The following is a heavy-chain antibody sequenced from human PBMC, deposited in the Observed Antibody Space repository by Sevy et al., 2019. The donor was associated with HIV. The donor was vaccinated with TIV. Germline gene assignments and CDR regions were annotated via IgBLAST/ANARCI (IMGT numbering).Heavy chain of an antibody. V-gene: IGHV3-30*03. J-gene: IGHJ4*02. CDR1: GFNFRIYA. Sequence: GGSLRLSCAASGFNFRIYAMHWVRQAPGKGLEWVAVISYDGSDKFYADSVKGRFTISRANSKNMVFLQLNSLRGDDTAVYYCATGRQGATYGYWGQGTPVTVSS. CDR3: ATGRQGATYGY. CDR2: ISYDGSDK. D-gene: IGHD1-26*01.